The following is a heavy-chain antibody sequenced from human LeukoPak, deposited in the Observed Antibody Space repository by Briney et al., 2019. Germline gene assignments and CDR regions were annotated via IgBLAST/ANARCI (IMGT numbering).Heavy chain of an antibody. J-gene: IGHJ5*02. CDR1: GYTFTSYG. Sequence: GASVKVSCKASGYTFTSYGISWVRQASGQGLEWMGWMNPNSGNTASAQKFQGRVTMTRNTSISTAYMELTGLRSEDTAMYFCARKGLLGSGKPWFDPWGQGTLVTVSS. CDR3: ARKGLLGSGKPWFDP. V-gene: IGHV1-8*02. D-gene: IGHD2-15*01. CDR2: MNPNSGNT.